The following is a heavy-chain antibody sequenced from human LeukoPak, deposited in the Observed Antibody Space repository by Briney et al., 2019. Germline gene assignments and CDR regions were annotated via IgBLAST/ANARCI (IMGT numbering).Heavy chain of an antibody. CDR2: IYPGDSDT. J-gene: IGHJ4*02. D-gene: IGHD4-17*01. CDR1: GYRFSTYW. Sequence: GESLKISCKGSGYRFSTYWIGWVRQMPGKGLEWMAIIYPGDSDTRYSPSFHGQVTISADKSINTAYLQWSSLKASDTAMYYCARRRLEDNGDLLADYWGQGTLVTVSS. CDR3: ARRRLEDNGDLLADY. V-gene: IGHV5-51*01.